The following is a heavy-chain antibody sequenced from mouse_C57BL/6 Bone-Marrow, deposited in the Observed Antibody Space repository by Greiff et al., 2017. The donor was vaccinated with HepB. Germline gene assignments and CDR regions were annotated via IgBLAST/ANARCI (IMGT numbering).Heavy chain of an antibody. Sequence: QVQLQQPGAELVMPGASVKLSCKVSGYTFTSYWMHWVKQRPGQGLEWIGEVDLSDSYTNYNQKFKGKSTLTVDKSSSTAYMQLSSLTSEDSAVYYCARRYGNSYDYAMDYWGQGTSVTVSS. J-gene: IGHJ4*01. CDR1: GYTFTSYW. CDR3: ARRYGNSYDYAMDY. CDR2: VDLSDSYT. V-gene: IGHV1-69*01. D-gene: IGHD1-1*01.